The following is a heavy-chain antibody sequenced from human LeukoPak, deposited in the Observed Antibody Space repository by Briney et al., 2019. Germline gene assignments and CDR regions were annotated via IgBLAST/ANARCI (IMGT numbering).Heavy chain of an antibody. Sequence: PSETLSLTCGVSGGSFDGFYWSWVRQPPGKGLEWIGEINHSGSTNYNPSLKSRATISVDTSKNQFSLKLSSVTAADTAVYYCARLLLYPGCYFDYWGQGTLVTVSS. V-gene: IGHV4-34*01. CDR3: ARLLLYPGCYFDY. CDR1: GGSFDGFY. D-gene: IGHD2-8*01. CDR2: INHSGST. J-gene: IGHJ4*02.